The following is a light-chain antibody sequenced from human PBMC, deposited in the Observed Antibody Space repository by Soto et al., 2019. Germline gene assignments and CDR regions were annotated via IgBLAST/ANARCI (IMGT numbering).Light chain of an antibody. V-gene: IGLV1-40*01. J-gene: IGLJ3*02. Sequence: QSVLTQPPSVSGAPGQRVTISCTGSSSNIGSGFDVHWYQQLPGTAPKLLIYDNTNRPSGVPDRFSGSRSGTSASLAITGLQAEDEAGYYCQSYDSSLSSSVFGGGTKVTVL. CDR1: SSNIGSGFD. CDR2: DNT. CDR3: QSYDSSLSSSV.